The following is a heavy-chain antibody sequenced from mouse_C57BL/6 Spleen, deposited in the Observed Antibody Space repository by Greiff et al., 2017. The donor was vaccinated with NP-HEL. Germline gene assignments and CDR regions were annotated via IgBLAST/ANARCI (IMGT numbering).Heavy chain of an antibody. CDR3: ARRGYYGSSSFAY. V-gene: IGHV1-42*01. D-gene: IGHD1-1*01. CDR2: INPSTGGT. J-gene: IGHJ3*01. CDR1: GYSFTGYY. Sequence: EVQLQQSGPELVKPGASVKISCEASGYSFTGYYMNWVKQSPEKSLEWIGEINPSTGGTTYNQKFKAKATLTVDKSSSTAYMQLKRLTSEDSAVYYCARRGYYGSSSFAYWGQGTLVTVSA.